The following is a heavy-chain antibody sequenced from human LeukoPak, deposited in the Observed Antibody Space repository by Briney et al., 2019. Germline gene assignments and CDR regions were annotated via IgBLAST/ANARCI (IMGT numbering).Heavy chain of an antibody. J-gene: IGHJ4*02. CDR2: INPSGGRT. V-gene: IGHV1-46*01. CDR1: GYTFTSYY. CDR3: ASSFYDLLVYFDY. Sequence: GASVKVSCKASGYTFTSYYMHWVRQAPGQGLEWMGIINPSGGRTSYAQKFQGRVTMTRDMSTSTVHMELSSLRSEDTAVYYCASSFYDLLVYFDYWGQGTLVTVSS. D-gene: IGHD5/OR15-5a*01.